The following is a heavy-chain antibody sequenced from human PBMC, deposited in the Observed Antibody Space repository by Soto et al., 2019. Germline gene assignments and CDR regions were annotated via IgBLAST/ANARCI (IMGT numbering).Heavy chain of an antibody. CDR2: IIPIFGTA. CDR3: ARDHNYYGVGEPS. J-gene: IGHJ4*02. D-gene: IGHD3-10*01. CDR1: EGPFSSYP. V-gene: IGHV1-69*12. Sequence: QVQLVQSGAGVRKPGSSGKVSGKASEGPFSSYPISWVRQAPGQGLEWMGGIIPIFGTANYAQKFQGRVTITADESTSTAYMELSSLRSEDTAVYYCARDHNYYGVGEPSWGQGTLVTVSS.